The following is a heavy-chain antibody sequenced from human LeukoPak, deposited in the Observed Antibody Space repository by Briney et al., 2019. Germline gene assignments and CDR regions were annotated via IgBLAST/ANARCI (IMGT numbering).Heavy chain of an antibody. CDR2: IIPIFGTA. CDR1: GGTFSSYA. V-gene: IGHV1-69*05. J-gene: IGHJ3*02. CDR3: ASDRLRGVRAFDI. D-gene: IGHD3-10*01. Sequence: SVKVSCKASGGTFSSYAISWVRQAPGQGLEWMGRIIPIFGTANYAQKFQGRATITTDESTSTAYMELSSLRSEDTAVYYCASDRLRGVRAFDIWGQGTMVTVSS.